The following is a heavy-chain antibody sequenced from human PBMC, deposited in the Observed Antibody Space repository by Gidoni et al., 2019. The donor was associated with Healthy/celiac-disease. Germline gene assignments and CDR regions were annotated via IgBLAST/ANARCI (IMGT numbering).Heavy chain of an antibody. D-gene: IGHD6-13*01. J-gene: IGHJ4*02. CDR3: ASYSSSWYGLWYYFDY. Sequence: QVQLVQSGAEVKKPGASVKVSCKASGYTFTSYDINWVRQATGQGLEWMGWMNPNSGNTGYAQKFQGRVTMTRNTSISTAYMELSSLRSEDTAVYYCASYSSSWYGLWYYFDYWGQGTLVTVSS. V-gene: IGHV1-8*01. CDR1: GYTFTSYD. CDR2: MNPNSGNT.